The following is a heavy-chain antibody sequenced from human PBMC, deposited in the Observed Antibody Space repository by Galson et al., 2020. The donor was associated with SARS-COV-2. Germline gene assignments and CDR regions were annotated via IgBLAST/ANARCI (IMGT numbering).Heavy chain of an antibody. CDR3: AREVARGGRHPDY. CDR1: GYTFTANF. J-gene: IGHJ4*02. CDR2: LNPDSGGT. V-gene: IGHV1-2*06. Sequence: ASVKVSCKTSGYTFTANFIHWVRQAPGQGLEWMGRLNPDSGGTDLAQKFQGRVTMTRDTSITTAYMEVSRLRSDDTAMYYCAREVARGGRHPDYWGQGTLVIVSS. D-gene: IGHD1-26*01.